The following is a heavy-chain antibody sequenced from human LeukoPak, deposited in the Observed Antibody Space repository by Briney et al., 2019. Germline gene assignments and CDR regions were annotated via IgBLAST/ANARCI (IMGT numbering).Heavy chain of an antibody. Sequence: GGSLRLSCAASGFTFSGYAMTWVRQAPGKGLEWVSTISDGGGTTYYADSVKGRFTISRDNAKNTLYLQMNSLRAEDTAVYYCARAGRYYYGSGYHDYWGQGTLVTVSS. V-gene: IGHV3-23*01. D-gene: IGHD3-10*01. CDR3: ARAGRYYYGSGYHDY. CDR1: GFTFSGYA. CDR2: ISDGGGTT. J-gene: IGHJ4*02.